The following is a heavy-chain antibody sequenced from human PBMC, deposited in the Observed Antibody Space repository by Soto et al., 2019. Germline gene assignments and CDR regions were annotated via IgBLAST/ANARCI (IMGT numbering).Heavy chain of an antibody. CDR3: AREDRNYYDSSGYYH. CDR2: IHSSGST. V-gene: IGHV4-31*03. D-gene: IGHD3-22*01. CDR1: GGSISSGSYY. J-gene: IGHJ5*02. Sequence: PSETLSLTCTVSGGSISSGSYYWSWIRQHPGKGLEWIGYIHSSGSTYYNPSLKSRVTISVDTSKTQFSLKLSSVTAADTAVYYCAREDRNYYDSSGYYHWGHGTLVTVSS.